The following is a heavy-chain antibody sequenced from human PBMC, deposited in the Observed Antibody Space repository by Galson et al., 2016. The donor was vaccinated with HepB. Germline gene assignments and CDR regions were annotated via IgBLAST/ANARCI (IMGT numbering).Heavy chain of an antibody. J-gene: IGHJ3*01. V-gene: IGHV4-39*02. D-gene: IGHD6-13*01. CDR1: GGSITSSHYY. CDR3: ARRLGSSWHDH. Sequence: SETLSLTCTVSGGSITSSHYYWGWIRQPPGKGLEWIASIYYSGSTYYNPSLERRVTISVDTAKNHFSLQLRSVTAADTAVYYCARRLGSSWHDHWGQGTMVTVSS. CDR2: IYYSGST.